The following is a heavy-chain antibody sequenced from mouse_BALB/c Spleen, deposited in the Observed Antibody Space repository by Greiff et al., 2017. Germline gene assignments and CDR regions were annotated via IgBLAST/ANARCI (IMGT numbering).Heavy chain of an antibody. D-gene: IGHD1-2*01. V-gene: IGHV14-3*02. CDR3: AMPATATAWFAY. CDR1: GFNNKDTY. Sequence: VQLKQSGAELVKPGASVKLSCTASGFNNKDTYMHWVKQRPEQGLEWIGRIDPANGNTKYDPKFQGKATITADTSSNTAYLQLSSLTSEDTAVYYCAMPATATAWFAYWGQGTLVTVSA. CDR2: IDPANGNT. J-gene: IGHJ3*01.